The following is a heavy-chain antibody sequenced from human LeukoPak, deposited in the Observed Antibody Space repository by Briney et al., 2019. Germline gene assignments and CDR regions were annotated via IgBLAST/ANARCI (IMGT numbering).Heavy chain of an antibody. Sequence: GGSLRLSCAASGFTLSSYSMNWVRQAPGKGLEWVSCISSSGSYIYYADSVKGRFTISRDNAKNSLYLQMNNLRAEDTAVYCCARDEYASSPGYFDYWGQGTLLTASS. CDR3: ARDEYASSPGYFDY. CDR1: GFTLSSYS. D-gene: IGHD6-6*01. CDR2: ISSSGSYI. J-gene: IGHJ4*02. V-gene: IGHV3-21*01.